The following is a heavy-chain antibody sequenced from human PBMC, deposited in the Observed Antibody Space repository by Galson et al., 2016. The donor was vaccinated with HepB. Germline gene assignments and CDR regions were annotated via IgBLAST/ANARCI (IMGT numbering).Heavy chain of an antibody. J-gene: IGHJ6*02. CDR2: IYNGGNT. D-gene: IGHD4-17*01. Sequence: SLRLSCAASGFTVSSNYMNWVRQAPGKGLEWVSVIYNGGNTYYADSVKGRFTISRDNSKNTLYLQMNSLRAEDTAVYYCTTDVGMTTVTNLREDYYGMDVWAKGPRSPSP. CDR3: TTDVGMTTVTNLREDYYGMDV. CDR1: GFTVSSNY. V-gene: IGHV3-53*01.